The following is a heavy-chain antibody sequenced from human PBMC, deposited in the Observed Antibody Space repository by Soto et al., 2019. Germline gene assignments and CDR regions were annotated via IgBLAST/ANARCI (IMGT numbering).Heavy chain of an antibody. D-gene: IGHD4-17*01. CDR2: INHSGST. V-gene: IGHV4-34*01. Sequence: PSETLSLTCAVYGGSFSGCYWSWIRQPPGKGLEWSGEINHSGSTNYNPSLKSRVTISVDTSKNQFSLKLSSVTAADTAVYYCARGDYGGNSGFDYWGQGTLVTVSS. J-gene: IGHJ4*02. CDR3: ARGDYGGNSGFDY. CDR1: GGSFSGCY.